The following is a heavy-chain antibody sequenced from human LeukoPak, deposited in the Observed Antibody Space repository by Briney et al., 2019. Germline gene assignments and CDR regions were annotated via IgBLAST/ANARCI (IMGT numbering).Heavy chain of an antibody. Sequence: GGSLRLSCAASGFTLSSYAMSWVRQAPGKGLEWVSAISGSGGSTYYADSVKGRFTIYRDNSKNTLYLQMNSLRAEDTAVYYCAKDSSSWYYDYWGQGTLVTVSS. CDR2: ISGSGGST. CDR1: GFTLSSYA. CDR3: AKDSSSWYYDY. D-gene: IGHD6-13*01. J-gene: IGHJ4*02. V-gene: IGHV3-23*01.